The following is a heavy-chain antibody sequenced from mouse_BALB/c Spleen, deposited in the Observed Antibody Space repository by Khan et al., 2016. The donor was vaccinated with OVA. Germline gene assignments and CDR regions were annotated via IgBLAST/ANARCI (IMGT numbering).Heavy chain of an antibody. V-gene: IGHV2-6-5*01. CDR1: GFSLTDYG. CDR3: AKLLWSRYYAVDY. CDR2: IWGGGTT. Sequence: QVQLKQSGPGLVAPSQSLSITCTASGFSLTDYGVGWIRQPPGKGLEWLGVIWGGGTTYYNSVLKSRLSTSKDNSKRQVFIKMNRLQTDDTAMYYCAKLLWSRYYAVDYWGQGTSVTVSS. J-gene: IGHJ4*01. D-gene: IGHD1-1*02.